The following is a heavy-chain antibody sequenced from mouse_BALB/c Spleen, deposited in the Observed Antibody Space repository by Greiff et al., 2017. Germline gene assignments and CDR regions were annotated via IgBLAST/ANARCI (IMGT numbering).Heavy chain of an antibody. V-gene: IGHV5-6-3*01. D-gene: IGHD1-2*01. Sequence: EVQLVESGGGLVQPGGSLKLSCAASGFTFSSYGMSWVRQTPDKRLELVATINSNGGSTYYPDSVKGRFTISRDNAKNTLYLQMSSLKSEDTAMYYCAREEHYYGYVFAYWGQGTLVTVSA. J-gene: IGHJ3*01. CDR3: AREEHYYGYVFAY. CDR2: INSNGGST. CDR1: GFTFSSYG.